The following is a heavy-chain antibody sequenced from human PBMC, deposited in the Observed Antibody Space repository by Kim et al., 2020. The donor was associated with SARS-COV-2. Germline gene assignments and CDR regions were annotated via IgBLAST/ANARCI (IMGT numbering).Heavy chain of an antibody. Sequence: SVKVSCKASGGTFSSYAISWVRQAPGQGLEWMGGIIPIFGTANYAQKFQGRVTITADESTSTAYMELSSLRSEDTAVYYCARSGLIAVAGTGDYFDYWGQGTLVTVSS. V-gene: IGHV1-69*13. CDR1: GGTFSSYA. CDR3: ARSGLIAVAGTGDYFDY. J-gene: IGHJ4*02. CDR2: IIPIFGTA. D-gene: IGHD6-19*01.